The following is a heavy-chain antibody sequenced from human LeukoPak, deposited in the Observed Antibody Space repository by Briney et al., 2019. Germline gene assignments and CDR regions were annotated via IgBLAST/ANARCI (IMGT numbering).Heavy chain of an antibody. CDR1: GFTFSSYW. J-gene: IGHJ6*02. V-gene: IGHV3-7*03. D-gene: IGHD3-16*01. Sequence: GGSLRLSCAASGFTFSSYWMNWARQAPGRGLEWVASINHNGNVNYYVDSVKGRFTISRDNARNSLYLQMSNLRAEDTAVYFCARGGGLDVWGQGATVTVSS. CDR2: INHNGNVN. CDR3: ARGGGLDV.